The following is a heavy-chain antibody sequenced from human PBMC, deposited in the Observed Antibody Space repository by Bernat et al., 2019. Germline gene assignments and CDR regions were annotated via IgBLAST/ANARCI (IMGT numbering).Heavy chain of an antibody. Sequence: QVQLQQWGAGLLKPSETLSLTCAVYGGSFSGYYWSWIRQPPGKGLEWIGEINHSGSTNYNPSLKSRVTISVDTSKSQFFLKLSSVTAADTAVYYCARGKVAARPGQWGYWGQGTLVTVSS. D-gene: IGHD6-6*01. CDR1: GGSFSGYY. CDR2: INHSGST. V-gene: IGHV4-34*01. J-gene: IGHJ4*02. CDR3: ARGKVAARPGQWGY.